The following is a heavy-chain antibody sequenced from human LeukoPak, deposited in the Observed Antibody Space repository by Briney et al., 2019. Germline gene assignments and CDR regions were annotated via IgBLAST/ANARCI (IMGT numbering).Heavy chain of an antibody. Sequence: SETLSLTCTVSGGSISSYYWSWIRQPPGKGLEWIGYIYYSGSTNYNPSLKSRVTISVDTSKNQFSLKLSSVTAADTAVYYCARGAGWYMNYYYFGMDVWGQGTTVTVSS. CDR1: GGSISSYY. V-gene: IGHV4-59*01. CDR2: IYYSGST. J-gene: IGHJ6*02. CDR3: ARGAGWYMNYYYFGMDV. D-gene: IGHD6-19*01.